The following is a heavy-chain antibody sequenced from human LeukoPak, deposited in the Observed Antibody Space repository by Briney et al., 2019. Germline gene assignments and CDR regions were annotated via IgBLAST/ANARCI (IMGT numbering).Heavy chain of an antibody. CDR3: ARVSCSSTSCSLPYY. CDR2: INGGGSRT. J-gene: IGHJ4*02. D-gene: IGHD2-2*01. Sequence: PGGSLRLSCAASGFTFSSYAMSWVRQAPGKGLEWVSAINGGGSRTYYADSVKGRFTISRDNPNNTLYLQMNSLRAEDTAVYYCARVSCSSTSCSLPYYWGQGTLVTVSS. V-gene: IGHV3-23*01. CDR1: GFTFSSYA.